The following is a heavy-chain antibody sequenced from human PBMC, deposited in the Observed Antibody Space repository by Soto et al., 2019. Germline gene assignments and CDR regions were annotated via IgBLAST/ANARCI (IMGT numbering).Heavy chain of an antibody. CDR2: ISSSGSTI. D-gene: IGHD3-3*01. Sequence: GGSLRLSCAASGFTFSDYYMSWIRQAPGKGLEWVSYISSSGSTIYYADSVKGRFTISRDNAKNSLYLQMNSLRAEDTAVYYCARALGNDFWSGYYSDAFDIWGQGTMVTVSS. V-gene: IGHV3-11*01. J-gene: IGHJ3*02. CDR3: ARALGNDFWSGYYSDAFDI. CDR1: GFTFSDYY.